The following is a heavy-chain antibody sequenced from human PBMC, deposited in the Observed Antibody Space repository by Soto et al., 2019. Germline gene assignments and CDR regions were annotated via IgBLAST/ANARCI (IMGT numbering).Heavy chain of an antibody. Sequence: QVQLQESGPGLVKPSETLSLTCTVSGGSISSYYWSWIRQPPGKGLEWIGYIYYSGSTNYNPSLKSRVTISVDTSKNQFSLKLSSVTAADTAVYYCARSALVXFDILTGGGFDYWGQGTLVTVSS. V-gene: IGHV4-59*01. CDR3: ARSALVXFDILTGGGFDY. D-gene: IGHD3-9*01. J-gene: IGHJ4*02. CDR2: IYYSGST. CDR1: GGSISSYY.